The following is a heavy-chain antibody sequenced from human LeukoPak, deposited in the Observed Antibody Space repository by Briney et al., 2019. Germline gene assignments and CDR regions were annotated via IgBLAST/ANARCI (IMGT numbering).Heavy chain of an antibody. D-gene: IGHD3-22*01. CDR2: IKHSGST. J-gene: IGHJ4*02. Sequence: PSETLSLTCAVSGGSFSGYYWSWIRQPPGTGLEWIGEIKHSGSTNYNPSLKSRVTISVDTSKNQFSLNLRSVTAADTAVYYCARGPPYYYDSSGYYRFDYWGQGILVIVSS. CDR3: ARGPPYYYDSSGYYRFDY. CDR1: GGSFSGYY. V-gene: IGHV4-34*01.